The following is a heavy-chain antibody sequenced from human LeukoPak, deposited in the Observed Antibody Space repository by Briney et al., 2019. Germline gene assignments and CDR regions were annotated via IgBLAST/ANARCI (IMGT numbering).Heavy chain of an antibody. Sequence: GASVKVSCKASGYTFTSYAMHWVRQAPGQRLEWMGWINAGNGNTKYSQKFQGRVTITKDTSASTAYMELSSLRSEDTAVYYCARGFPYYDFWSGYYTFVDWGQGTLVTVSS. J-gene: IGHJ4*02. V-gene: IGHV1-3*01. CDR2: INAGNGNT. D-gene: IGHD3-3*01. CDR1: GYTFTSYA. CDR3: ARGFPYYDFWSGYYTFVD.